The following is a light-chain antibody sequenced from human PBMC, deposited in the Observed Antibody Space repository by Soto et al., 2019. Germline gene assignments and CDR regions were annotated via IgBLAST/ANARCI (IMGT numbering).Light chain of an antibody. CDR3: FSHRGGDSHV. V-gene: IGLV2-14*01. CDR2: GVT. J-gene: IGLJ1*01. Sequence: QSVLTQPACVSVSPGQSITISCTGTRSDVGAYNYVSWYQQYPGKAPKLMIYGVTNRPSGVSNRFSGSKTGNTASLTISGLQAEDEADYYCFSHRGGDSHVFGTGTKVTVL. CDR1: RSDVGAYNY.